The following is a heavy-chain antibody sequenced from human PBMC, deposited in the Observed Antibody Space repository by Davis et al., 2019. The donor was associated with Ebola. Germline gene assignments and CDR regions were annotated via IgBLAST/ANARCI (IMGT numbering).Heavy chain of an antibody. CDR1: NFSISSSYY. V-gene: IGHV4-61*05. CDR2: IYYDVNT. CDR3: ARGRDGYNFGFDY. D-gene: IGHD5-24*01. Sequence: SETLSLTCTVSNFSISSSYYWGWIRQSPGKGLEWIGHIYYDVNTKYSPSLKSRVTISSDTSKNQFSLKLTSVTAADTAVYYCARGRDGYNFGFDYWGQGTLVTVSS. J-gene: IGHJ4*02.